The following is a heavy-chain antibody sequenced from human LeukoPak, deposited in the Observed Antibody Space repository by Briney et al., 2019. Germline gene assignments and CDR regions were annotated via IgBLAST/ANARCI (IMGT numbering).Heavy chain of an antibody. V-gene: IGHV3-33*01. D-gene: IGHD4-17*01. J-gene: IGHJ4*02. CDR3: ARAYYGEPIDY. CDR1: GFTFSSYG. CDR2: IWYEGSNK. Sequence: GRSLRLPCAASGFTFSSYGMHWVRQAPGKGLEWMEVIWYEGSNKYSADSVKGRFTISRDNSKNTLYLSMKSLRAEDTTVYFCARAYYGEPIDYPGEGTLVTDSS.